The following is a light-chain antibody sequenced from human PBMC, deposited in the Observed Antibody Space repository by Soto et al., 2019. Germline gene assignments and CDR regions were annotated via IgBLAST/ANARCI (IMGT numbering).Light chain of an antibody. J-gene: IGKJ1*01. Sequence: DMQMTQSPSTLSASVGDRVTITCRASQSISSWLAWYQQKPGKAPKLLIYKASSLESGVPSGFSGSGSGTEFTLTISSLQPDDFATYYCQQYSTSYRTFGQGTRVEIK. CDR1: QSISSW. V-gene: IGKV1-5*03. CDR2: KAS. CDR3: QQYSTSYRT.